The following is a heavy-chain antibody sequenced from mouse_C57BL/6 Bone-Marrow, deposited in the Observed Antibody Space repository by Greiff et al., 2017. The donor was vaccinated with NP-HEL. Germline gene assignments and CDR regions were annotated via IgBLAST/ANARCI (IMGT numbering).Heavy chain of an antibody. V-gene: IGHV1-69*01. J-gene: IGHJ2*01. CDR2: IDPSDSYT. CDR3: ARQYDY. CDR1: GYTFTSYW. Sequence: QVQLQQPGAELVMPGASVKLSCKASGYTFTSYWMHWVKQRPGQGLEWIGVIDPSDSYTNYNQKFKGKATLTVDTSSSTAYMQLSSLTSEDSAVYYCARQYDYWGQGTTLTVSS.